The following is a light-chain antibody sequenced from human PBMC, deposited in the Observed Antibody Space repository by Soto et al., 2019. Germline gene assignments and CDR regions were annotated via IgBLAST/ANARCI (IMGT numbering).Light chain of an antibody. V-gene: IGLV1-44*01. CDR3: GTWDSSLSADV. CDR2: SNN. J-gene: IGLJ1*01. Sequence: QSALTQPPSASGTPGQRVTISCSGSSSNIGSNTVNWYQQLPGTAPKLLIYSNNKRPSGISDRFSGSKSGTSATLGITGLQTGDEADYYCGTWDSSLSADVFGTGTKVTVL. CDR1: SSNIGSNT.